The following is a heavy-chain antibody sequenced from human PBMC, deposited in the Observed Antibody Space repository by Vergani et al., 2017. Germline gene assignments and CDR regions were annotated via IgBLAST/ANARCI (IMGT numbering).Heavy chain of an antibody. V-gene: IGHV4-61*02. CDR2: IYTSGST. CDR3: AREPIDYYYGMDV. Sequence: QVQLQESGPGLVKPSQTLSLTCTVSGGSISSGSYYWSWIRQPAGKGLEWIGRIYTSGSTNYNPSLKSRVTISADTSKNQFSLKLSSVTAADTAVDYCAREPIDYYYGMDVWGQGTTVTVSS. CDR1: GGSISSGSYY. J-gene: IGHJ6*02.